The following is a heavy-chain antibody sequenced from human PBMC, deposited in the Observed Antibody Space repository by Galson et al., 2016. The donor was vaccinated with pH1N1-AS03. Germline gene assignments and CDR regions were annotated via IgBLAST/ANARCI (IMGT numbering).Heavy chain of an antibody. D-gene: IGHD6-13*01. CDR3: ANREKAATGPFDY. Sequence: SLRLSCAASGFTLSGYGMHWVRQAPGKGPEWVAFIQYDESYRNYADSVKGRLTISRDNSKNTLYLQMNSLRTEDTAVYYCANREKAATGPFDYWGQGTLVTVSS. J-gene: IGHJ4*02. V-gene: IGHV3-30*02. CDR2: IQYDESYR. CDR1: GFTLSGYG.